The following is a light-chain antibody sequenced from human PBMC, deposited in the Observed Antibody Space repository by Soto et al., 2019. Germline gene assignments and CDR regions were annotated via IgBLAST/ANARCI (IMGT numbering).Light chain of an antibody. V-gene: IGKV3-20*01. CDR2: AAS. J-gene: IGKJ2*01. Sequence: EIVLTQSPGTLSLSPGERATLSCRASQSISSNYLAWYQQRPGQAPRLLFYAASSRATGIPDRFSGGGSATDFTLTVSRLEPEDFAVYYCQQYGSSPRTFGQGTKLEIK. CDR1: QSISSNY. CDR3: QQYGSSPRT.